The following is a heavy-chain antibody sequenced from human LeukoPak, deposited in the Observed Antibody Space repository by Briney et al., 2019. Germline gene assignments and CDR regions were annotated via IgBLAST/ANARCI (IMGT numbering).Heavy chain of an antibody. CDR3: AREGSGYYHKAFDI. D-gene: IGHD3-22*01. CDR1: GGSISSGSYY. Sequence: PSQTLSLTCTVSGGSISSGSYYWSWIRQPAGKGLEWIGRIYTSGSTNYNPSLKSRVTIPVDTSKNQFSLKPSSVTAADTAVYYCAREGSGYYHKAFDIWGQGTMVTVSS. V-gene: IGHV4-61*02. CDR2: IYTSGST. J-gene: IGHJ3*02.